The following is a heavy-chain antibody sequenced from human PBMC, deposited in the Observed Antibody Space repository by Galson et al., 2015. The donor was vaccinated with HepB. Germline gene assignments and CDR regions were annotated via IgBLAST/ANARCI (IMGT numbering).Heavy chain of an antibody. Sequence: SVKVSCKASGGTFSSYAISWVRQAPGQGLEWMGRIIPILGIANYAQKFQGRVTITADKSTSTAYMELSSLRSEDTAVYYCASTGRLVIIRGDAFDIWGQGTMVTVSS. CDR1: GGTFSSYA. CDR3: ASTGRLVIIRGDAFDI. J-gene: IGHJ3*02. D-gene: IGHD3-9*01. V-gene: IGHV1-69*04. CDR2: IIPILGIA.